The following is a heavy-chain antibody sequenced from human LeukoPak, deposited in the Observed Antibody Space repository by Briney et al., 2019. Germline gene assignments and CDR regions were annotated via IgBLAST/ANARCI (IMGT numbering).Heavy chain of an antibody. V-gene: IGHV1-18*01. CDR3: ARVNYDFWTPYGMDV. CDR1: GYTFTSYG. J-gene: IGHJ6*02. CDR2: ISAYNGNT. D-gene: IGHD3-3*01. Sequence: ASVKVSCKASGYTFTSYGISWVRQAPGQGLEWMGWISAYNGNTNYAQKLQGRVTMTTDTSTSTAYMELRSLRSDDTAVYYCARVNYDFWTPYGMDVWGQGTTVTVSS.